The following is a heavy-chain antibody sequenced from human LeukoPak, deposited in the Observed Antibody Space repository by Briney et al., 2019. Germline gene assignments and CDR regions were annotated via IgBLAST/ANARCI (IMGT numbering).Heavy chain of an antibody. CDR3: ARGGIAVAGVSNDAFDI. J-gene: IGHJ3*02. CDR1: GFTFSDYY. V-gene: IGHV3-11*06. D-gene: IGHD6-19*01. Sequence: GGSLRLSCAASGFTFSDYYMRWIRQAPGKGLEWVSCINSSSSNTNYADSVKGRFTISRDNAKNSLYLQMNSLRAEDTAVYYCARGGIAVAGVSNDAFDIWGQGTMVTVSS. CDR2: INSSSSNT.